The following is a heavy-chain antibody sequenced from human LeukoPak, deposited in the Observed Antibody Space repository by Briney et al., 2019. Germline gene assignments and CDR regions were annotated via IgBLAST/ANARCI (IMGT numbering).Heavy chain of an antibody. V-gene: IGHV3-23*01. J-gene: IGHJ4*02. Sequence: GGSLRLSCAASGFTFSSYAMSWVRQAPGKGLEWVSAISGSGGSTYYADSVKGRFTISRDNSKNTLYLQMNSLRAEDTAVYYCAKSMAEWLVLGSGLFDYWGQGTLVTVSS. CDR2: ISGSGGST. CDR1: GFTFSSYA. CDR3: AKSMAEWLVLGSGLFDY. D-gene: IGHD6-19*01.